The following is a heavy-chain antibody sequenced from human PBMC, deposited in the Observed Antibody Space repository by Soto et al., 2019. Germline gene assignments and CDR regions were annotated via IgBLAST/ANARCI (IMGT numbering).Heavy chain of an antibody. J-gene: IGHJ6*02. Sequence: QVQLVQSGAEVKKPGASVKVSCKASGYTFTGYFMYWVRQAPGQGLEWMGWINPSTGGTNYAQKFQGWVTMTRDTSISTAYMELSRLKSDDTAVYYCAREGVREGMDVWGQGTTVTVSS. CDR1: GYTFTGYF. CDR2: INPSTGGT. V-gene: IGHV1-2*04. CDR3: AREGVREGMDV.